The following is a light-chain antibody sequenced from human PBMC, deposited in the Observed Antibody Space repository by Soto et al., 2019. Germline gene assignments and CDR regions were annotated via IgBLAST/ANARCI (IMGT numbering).Light chain of an antibody. CDR1: QSVSSSY. CDR2: ATS. V-gene: IGKV3-20*01. CDR3: QQQGSSRWT. J-gene: IGKJ1*01. Sequence: EIVLTQSPGTLSLSPGERATLSCRASQSVSSSYLAWYQQELGQAPRLLIYATSSRATGVPARFSGSGSGTDFTLTISRLEPEDVAVYCCQQQGSSRWTFGQGTKVEIK.